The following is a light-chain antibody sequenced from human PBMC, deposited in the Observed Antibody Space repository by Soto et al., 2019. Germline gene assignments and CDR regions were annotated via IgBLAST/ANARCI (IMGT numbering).Light chain of an antibody. CDR1: QSVSSSY. CDR3: QQYGRSPRT. Sequence: ETVLTQSPGTLSLSPGERATLSCRASQSVSSSYLAWYQQKPGQAPSLLMYGASRRATGIPGRFSGSGSGTDFTLTISRLEPEDFAVYYCQQYGRSPRTFGQGTKVDIK. CDR2: GAS. J-gene: IGKJ1*01. V-gene: IGKV3-20*01.